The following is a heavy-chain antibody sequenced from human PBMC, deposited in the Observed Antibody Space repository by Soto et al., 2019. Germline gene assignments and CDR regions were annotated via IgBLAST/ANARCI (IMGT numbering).Heavy chain of an antibody. CDR2: INIGDGNT. D-gene: IGHD6-13*01. Sequence: ASVKVSCKASGYSFINYAIYWVRQAPGQRLELMGRINIGDGNTKYSQRFQGRVTITRDTSASTAYMDLSSLTSDDTAVYYCARGASSSWTSLDYWGQGTLVTVAS. V-gene: IGHV1-3*04. J-gene: IGHJ4*02. CDR3: ARGASSSWTSLDY. CDR1: GYSFINYA.